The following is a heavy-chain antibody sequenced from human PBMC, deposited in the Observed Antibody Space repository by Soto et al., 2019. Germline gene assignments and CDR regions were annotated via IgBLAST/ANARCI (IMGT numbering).Heavy chain of an antibody. CDR2: ISHSGST. CDR1: GVSISSGGYA. J-gene: IGHJ4*02. CDR3: ARDPMI. V-gene: IGHV4-30-2*01. Sequence: QPQLQESGSGLVKPSQTLSLTCAVSGVSISSGGYAWSWIRQPPGKGLEWIGYISHSGSTYYNPSLKSRVTISVDRSKNQFSLKLSSVTAADTAVYYCARDPMIWGQGTLVTVSS. D-gene: IGHD3-22*01.